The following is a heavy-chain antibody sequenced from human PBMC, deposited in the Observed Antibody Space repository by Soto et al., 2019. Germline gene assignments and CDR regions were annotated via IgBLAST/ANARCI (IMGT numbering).Heavy chain of an antibody. CDR1: GGSISSSSYY. V-gene: IGHV4-39*07. Sequence: SETLSLTCTVSGGSISSSSYYWGWIRQPPEKGLEWIGSINYNGSTYYNPSLKSRVTISVDTSKNQFSLKLSSVTAADTAVYYCARGFPLVVVAATQHGFDYWGQGTLVTVSS. CDR2: INYNGST. J-gene: IGHJ4*02. CDR3: ARGFPLVVVAATQHGFDY. D-gene: IGHD2-15*01.